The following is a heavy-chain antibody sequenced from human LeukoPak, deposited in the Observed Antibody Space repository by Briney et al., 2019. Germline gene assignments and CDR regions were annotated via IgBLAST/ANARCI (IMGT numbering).Heavy chain of an antibody. V-gene: IGHV1-18*01. CDR1: GYTFTSYG. Sequence: ASVTVSCTASGYTFTSYGISWVRQAPGQGLEWMGWISAYNGNTNYAQKLQGRVTTTTDTSTSTAYMELRSLRSDDTAVYYCARVDYGDGYFDYWGQGTLVTVSS. CDR3: ARVDYGDGYFDY. CDR2: ISAYNGNT. J-gene: IGHJ4*02. D-gene: IGHD4-17*01.